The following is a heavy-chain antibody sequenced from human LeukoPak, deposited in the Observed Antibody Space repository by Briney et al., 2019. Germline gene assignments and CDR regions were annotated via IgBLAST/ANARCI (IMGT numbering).Heavy chain of an antibody. CDR1: GDSISLSFYY. Sequence: SETLSLTCSVSGDSISLSFYYWGWIRQPPGKALEWIGSVYYSGTTSYNPSLKSRVTISVDMSKNHFSLRLRSVTAEDTALYYCAREGYDSSGYYFDYWGQGTLVTVSS. CDR2: VYYSGTT. D-gene: IGHD3-22*01. V-gene: IGHV4-39*02. CDR3: AREGYDSSGYYFDY. J-gene: IGHJ4*02.